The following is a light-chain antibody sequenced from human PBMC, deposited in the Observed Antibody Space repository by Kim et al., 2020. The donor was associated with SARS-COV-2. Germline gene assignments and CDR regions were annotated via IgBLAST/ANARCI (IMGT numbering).Light chain of an antibody. CDR3: QHRQT. CDR1: QYVARG. J-gene: IGKJ1*01. CDR2: DAS. Sequence: STLPDCVGDRVTITCRATQYVARGLAWYQQKPGRAPKLLIYDASTLDRGVPSRFRGSGSGTEFTLTINSLQPDDFASYYCQHRQTFGQGTKVDIK. V-gene: IGKV1-5*01.